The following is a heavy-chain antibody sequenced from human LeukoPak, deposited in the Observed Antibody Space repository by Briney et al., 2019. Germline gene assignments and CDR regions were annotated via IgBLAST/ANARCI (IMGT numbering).Heavy chain of an antibody. CDR1: SGSISSNSHY. J-gene: IGHJ4*02. Sequence: SETLSLTCTVSSGSISSNSHYWGWIRQPPGKGLEWVGSIYYTGRTFDNPSLESRVTVSGDTSKNQFTLKMRSLTVADTAVYYCARSLVDYSSPSWSAHFDYWGQGILVTVSS. D-gene: IGHD4-11*01. V-gene: IGHV4-39*01. CDR2: IYYTGRT. CDR3: ARSLVDYSSPSWSAHFDY.